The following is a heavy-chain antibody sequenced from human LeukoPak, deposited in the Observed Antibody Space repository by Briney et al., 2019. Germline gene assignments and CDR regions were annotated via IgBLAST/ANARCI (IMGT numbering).Heavy chain of an antibody. J-gene: IGHJ4*02. D-gene: IGHD5-12*01. V-gene: IGHV3-21*01. Sequence: PGGSLRLSCAASGFTFSSYSMNWVRQAPGKGLEWVSSISSSSSYIYYADSVKGRFTISRDNAKNSLYLQMNSLRAEDTAVYYCARWRGGYTGAYYFDYWGQGTLVTVSS. CDR1: GFTFSSYS. CDR2: ISSSSSYI. CDR3: ARWRGGYTGAYYFDY.